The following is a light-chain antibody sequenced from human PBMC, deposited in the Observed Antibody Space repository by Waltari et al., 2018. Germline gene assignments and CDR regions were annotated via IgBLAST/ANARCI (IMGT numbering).Light chain of an antibody. Sequence: QLVLTQSPSASASLGASVKLTCTLSRGHSPNVIAWLKQQPEKGPRNLMRVNSDGRHSRGDEIPDRFSGSSSGAERYLTISSLQSEDEADYYCQTGGHGTWVFGGGTKLTVL. J-gene: IGLJ3*02. CDR1: RGHSPNV. CDR2: VNSDGRH. CDR3: QTGGHGTWV. V-gene: IGLV4-69*01.